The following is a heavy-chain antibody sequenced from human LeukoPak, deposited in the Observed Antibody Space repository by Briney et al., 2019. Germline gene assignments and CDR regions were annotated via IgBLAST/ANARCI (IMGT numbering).Heavy chain of an antibody. CDR2: IYYSGST. Sequence: PSETLSLTCTVSGASVSSSSYYWGWIRQPPGKGLEWIGSIYYSGSTYYNPSLKSRVTISVDTSKNQFSLKVRSVTAADTAVYFCARGRITMIRGVTIRKGPPEDNYYMDVWGKGTAVTVSS. D-gene: IGHD3-10*01. CDR1: GASVSSSSYY. J-gene: IGHJ6*03. V-gene: IGHV4-39*07. CDR3: ARGRITMIRGVTIRKGPPEDNYYMDV.